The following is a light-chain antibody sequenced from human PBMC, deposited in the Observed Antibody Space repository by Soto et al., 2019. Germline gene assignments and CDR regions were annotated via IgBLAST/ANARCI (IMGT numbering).Light chain of an antibody. Sequence: ETVLAQSPGTLSLSPGESATVSCRASQSVDTNHFAWFQQKSGQAPRLLIYDTSARAAGVPDRFSGSGSGTDFTLTISRLEPEDFAVYYCQQDGSAPGTFGQGTKLEI. CDR2: DTS. J-gene: IGKJ2*01. V-gene: IGKV3-20*01. CDR1: QSVDTNH. CDR3: QQDGSAPGT.